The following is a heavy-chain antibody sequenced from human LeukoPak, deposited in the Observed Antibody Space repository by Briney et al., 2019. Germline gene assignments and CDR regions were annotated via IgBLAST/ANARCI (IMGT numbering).Heavy chain of an antibody. V-gene: IGHV4-59*12. CDR3: ARGHDRSFDY. CDR2: VFYIGTT. D-gene: IGHD1-14*01. Sequence: SETLSLTCSVSGGSISSYYWSWIRQPPGKGLEWIGYVFYIGTTTYNPPLKSRVSISLETSSNRFSLRLSSVTAADTAVYYCARGHDRSFDYWGQGTLVTVSS. J-gene: IGHJ4*02. CDR1: GGSISSYY.